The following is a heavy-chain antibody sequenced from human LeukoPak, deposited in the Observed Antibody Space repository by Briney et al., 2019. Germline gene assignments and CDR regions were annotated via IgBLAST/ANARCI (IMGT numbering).Heavy chain of an antibody. CDR2: IYPGDSDT. V-gene: IGHV5-51*01. CDR1: GYSFTSYW. D-gene: IGHD2-2*01. Sequence: GESLKISCKGSGYSFTSYWIGWVRQMPGKGMEWMGIIYPGDSDTRYSPSFQGQVTSSADKSISTAYLQWSSLKASDTAMYYCASGASIVVVPAAMGAFDIWGQGTMVTVSS. J-gene: IGHJ3*02. CDR3: ASGASIVVVPAAMGAFDI.